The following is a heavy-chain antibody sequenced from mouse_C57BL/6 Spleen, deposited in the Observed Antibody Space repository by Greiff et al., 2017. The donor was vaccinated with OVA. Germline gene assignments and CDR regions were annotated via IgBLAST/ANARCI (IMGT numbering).Heavy chain of an antibody. D-gene: IGHD3-3*01. CDR3: ARGDSRGAMDY. J-gene: IGHJ4*01. V-gene: IGHV1-64*01. CDR2: IHPNSGST. CDR1: GYTFTSYW. Sequence: QVQLQQSGAELVKPGASVKLSCKASGYTFTSYWMHWVKQRPGQGLEWIGMIHPNSGSTNYNEKFKSKATLTVDKSSSTAYMQLSSLTSEDSAVYYCARGDSRGAMDYWGQGTSVTVSS.